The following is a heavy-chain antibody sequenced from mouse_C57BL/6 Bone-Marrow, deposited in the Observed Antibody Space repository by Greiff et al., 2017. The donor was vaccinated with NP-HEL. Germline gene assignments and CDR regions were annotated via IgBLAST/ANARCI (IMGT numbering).Heavy chain of an antibody. CDR2: IRNKANNHAT. J-gene: IGHJ1*03. V-gene: IGHV6-6*01. CDR3: TRARNYWYFDV. Sequence: EVQLVESGGGLVQPGGSMKLSCAASGFTFSDAWMDWVRQSPEKGLEWVAEIRNKANNHATYYAESVKGRFTISRDDSKSSVYLQMNSLRAEDTGIYYCTRARNYWYFDVWGTGTTVTVSS. CDR1: GFTFSDAW.